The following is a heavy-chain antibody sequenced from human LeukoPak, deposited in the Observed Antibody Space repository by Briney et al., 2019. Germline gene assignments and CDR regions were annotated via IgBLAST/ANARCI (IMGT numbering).Heavy chain of an antibody. CDR2: IHHAGTT. Sequence: SETLSLTCAVSGGSITSTNWWSWVRQPPGRGLEWIGEIHHAGTTNNNPSLKSRVSMSVDKSKNHFSLKLTSVTAADTAVYYCARAIGYCSSTSCLPYYFDYWGQGTLVTVSS. D-gene: IGHD2-2*01. J-gene: IGHJ4*02. CDR1: GGSITSTNW. CDR3: ARAIGYCSSTSCLPYYFDY. V-gene: IGHV4-4*02.